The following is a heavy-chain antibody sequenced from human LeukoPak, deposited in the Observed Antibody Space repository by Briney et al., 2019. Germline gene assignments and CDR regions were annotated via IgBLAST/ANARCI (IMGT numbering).Heavy chain of an antibody. V-gene: IGHV3-33*01. CDR2: IWYDGSNK. D-gene: IGHD4-17*01. Sequence: PGGSLRLSCAASGFTFSSYGMHWVRQAPGKGLEWVAVIWYDGSNKYYADSVKGRFTISRDNSKNTLYLKMNSLRAEGTAVYYCARDRVDGDYFDYWGQGTLVTVSS. CDR3: ARDRVDGDYFDY. J-gene: IGHJ4*02. CDR1: GFTFSSYG.